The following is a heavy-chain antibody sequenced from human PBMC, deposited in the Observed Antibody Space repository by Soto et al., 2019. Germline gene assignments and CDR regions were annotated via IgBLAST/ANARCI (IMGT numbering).Heavy chain of an antibody. CDR2: IYYRGNA. CDR3: ARLEGLATISYYFDF. D-gene: IGHD3-9*01. V-gene: IGHV4-39*01. Sequence: SETLSLTCSVSDDSINSDKYYWGWIRQPPGKGLEWIGSIYYRGNAYYNPSLQTRVTISLDNSKSQFSLKLNSVTATDSAVYFCARLEGLATISYYFDFWGPGDLVTVSS. J-gene: IGHJ4*02. CDR1: DDSINSDKYY.